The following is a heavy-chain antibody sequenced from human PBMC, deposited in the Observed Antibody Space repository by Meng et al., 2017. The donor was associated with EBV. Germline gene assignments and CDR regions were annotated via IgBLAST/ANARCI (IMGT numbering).Heavy chain of an antibody. V-gene: IGHV1-69*01. CDR1: GGTFSSYA. Sequence: QGELGQSGAGVKKPGSSGKVSCKASGGTFSSYAISWVRQAPGQRLEWMGGIIPIFGTANYAQKFQGRVTITADESTSTAYMELSSLRSEDTAVYYCARDPSSSSPYFDYWGQGTLVTVSS. D-gene: IGHD6-6*01. CDR3: ARDPSSSSPYFDY. CDR2: IIPIFGTA. J-gene: IGHJ4*02.